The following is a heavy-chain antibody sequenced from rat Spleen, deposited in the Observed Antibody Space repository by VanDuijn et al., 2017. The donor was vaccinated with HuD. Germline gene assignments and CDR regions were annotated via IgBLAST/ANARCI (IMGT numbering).Heavy chain of an antibody. Sequence: EVQLVESDGGLVQPGRSLKLSCAASGFTFSDYYMAWVRQAPTKGLEWVATINYDGSRTDYRDSVKGRFTISRDNAKSTLYLQMDSLRSEDTATYYCTTGVYWGQGVMVTVSS. CDR2: INYDGSRT. V-gene: IGHV5-20*01. J-gene: IGHJ2*01. CDR3: TTGVY. CDR1: GFTFSDYY.